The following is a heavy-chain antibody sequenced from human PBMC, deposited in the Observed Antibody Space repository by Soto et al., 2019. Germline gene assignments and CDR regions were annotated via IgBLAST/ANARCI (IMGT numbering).Heavy chain of an antibody. CDR2: ILYSGTT. CDR1: GGSISSGDYY. Sequence: QVQLQESGPGLVKPSQTLSLTCTVSGGSISSGDYYWSWIRQPPGKGREWIGYILYSGTTNYNPSLDSRLTISVDTSKNQFSLKLTSVTASDTAVYYCARNGALEYWGRGTLVTVSS. CDR3: ARNGALEY. V-gene: IGHV4-30-4*01. J-gene: IGHJ4*02. D-gene: IGHD2-8*01.